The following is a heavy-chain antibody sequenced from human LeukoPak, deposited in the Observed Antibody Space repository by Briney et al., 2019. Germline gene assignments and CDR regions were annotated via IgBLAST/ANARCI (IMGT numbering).Heavy chain of an antibody. Sequence: GGSLRLSCAVSGITLSNYGMTWVRQAPGKGLEWVAGISDTGGRTNYADSVKGRFTISRDNPKNTLYLQMNSLRAEDTAVYFCAKRGVVIRVILGGFHKEAYYFDSWGQGALVTVSS. D-gene: IGHD3-22*01. J-gene: IGHJ4*02. CDR3: AKRGVVIRVILGGFHKEAYYFDS. V-gene: IGHV3-23*01. CDR2: ISDTGGRT. CDR1: GITLSNYG.